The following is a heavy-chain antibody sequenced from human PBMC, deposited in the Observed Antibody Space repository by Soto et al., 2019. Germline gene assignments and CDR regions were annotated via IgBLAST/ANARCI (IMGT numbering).Heavy chain of an antibody. CDR1: GGTFTSYA. Sequence: GXSVKVCGKASGGTFTSYAISRVRQAPGQGLEWMGGIIPIFGTSNYAQKFQGRVTITADESTSTAYMELSSLRSEDTAVYYCARDSPDAVAPSFDYWGQGTLVTVSS. D-gene: IGHD2-15*01. V-gene: IGHV1-69*13. CDR2: IIPIFGTS. CDR3: ARDSPDAVAPSFDY. J-gene: IGHJ4*02.